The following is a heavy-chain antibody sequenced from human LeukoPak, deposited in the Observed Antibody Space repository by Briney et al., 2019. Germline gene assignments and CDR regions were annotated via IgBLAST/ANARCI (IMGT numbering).Heavy chain of an antibody. Sequence: GGSLRLSCAGSGFTFSSYWIHWVRQAPGKGLVWLSRIKKDGTSTSYADSVQGRITISRDNAKNTVYVQMSSLRAEDTAVYYCARVNYHGLDVWGQGTTVTVSS. CDR3: ARVNYHGLDV. J-gene: IGHJ6*02. CDR1: GFTFSSYW. CDR2: IKKDGTST. V-gene: IGHV3-74*01.